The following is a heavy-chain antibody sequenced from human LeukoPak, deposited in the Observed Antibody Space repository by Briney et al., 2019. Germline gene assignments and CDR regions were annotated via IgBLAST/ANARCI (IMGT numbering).Heavy chain of an antibody. V-gene: IGHV1-69*13. Sequence: ASVKVSCKASGGTFSSYAISWVRQAPGQGLEWMGGIIPIFGTANYAQKFQGRVTITADESTSTAYMELSSLRSEDTAVYYCARRYYYDSSGYFGTYYYYGMDVWGQGTTVTVS. D-gene: IGHD3-22*01. CDR3: ARRYYYDSSGYFGTYYYYGMDV. CDR2: IIPIFGTA. CDR1: GGTFSSYA. J-gene: IGHJ6*02.